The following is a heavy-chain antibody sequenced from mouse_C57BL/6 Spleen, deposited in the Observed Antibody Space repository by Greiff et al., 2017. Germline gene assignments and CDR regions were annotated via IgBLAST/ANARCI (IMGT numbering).Heavy chain of an antibody. CDR3: ARSPQLGRDFDY. J-gene: IGHJ2*01. CDR1: GYTFTSYW. Sequence: QVQLQQPGAELVMPGASVKLSCKASGYTFTSYWMHWVKQRPGQGLEWIGEIDPSDSYTNYNQKFKGKSTLTVDKSSSTAYMQLSSLTSEDSAVYYCARSPQLGRDFDYWGQGTTLTVSS. V-gene: IGHV1-69*01. D-gene: IGHD4-1*02. CDR2: IDPSDSYT.